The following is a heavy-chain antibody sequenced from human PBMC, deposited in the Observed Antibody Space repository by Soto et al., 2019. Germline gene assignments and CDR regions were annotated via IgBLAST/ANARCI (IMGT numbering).Heavy chain of an antibody. J-gene: IGHJ4*02. CDR3: AKGSHIAARPFFFDS. CDR1: GFNFRSFA. Sequence: EVQLLESGGGLVQPGESLRLSCAASGFNFRSFAMNWVRQAPGKGLEWVSTISGGAATTYADSVKGRLTISRDNSKNTVSLQMHRLTAEDTAVYYCAKGSHIAARPFFFDSWGRGTLVTVSS. D-gene: IGHD6-6*01. V-gene: IGHV3-23*01. CDR2: ISGGAAT.